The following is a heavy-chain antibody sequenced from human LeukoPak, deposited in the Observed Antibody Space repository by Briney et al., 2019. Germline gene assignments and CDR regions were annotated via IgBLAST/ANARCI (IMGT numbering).Heavy chain of an antibody. CDR3: AREGAYYGSGIYSY. Sequence: KPGGSLRLSCAASGFTFSSYSMNWVRQAPGKGLEGVSSISSSSSYIYYADSVKGRFTISRDNAKNSLYLQMNSLRAEDTAVYYCAREGAYYGSGIYSYWGQGTLVTVSS. CDR1: GFTFSSYS. CDR2: ISSSSSYI. J-gene: IGHJ4*02. D-gene: IGHD3-10*01. V-gene: IGHV3-21*01.